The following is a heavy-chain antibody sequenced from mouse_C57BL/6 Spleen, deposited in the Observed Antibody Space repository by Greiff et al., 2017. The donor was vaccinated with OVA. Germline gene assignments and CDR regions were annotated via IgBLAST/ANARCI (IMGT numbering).Heavy chain of an antibody. J-gene: IGHJ3*01. CDR3: ARKGLYYDYLAWFAY. CDR2: IDPSASYT. CDR1: GYTFTSYW. D-gene: IGHD2-4*01. Sequence: QVQLQQPGAELVKPGASVKLSCKASGYTFTSYWMQWVKQRPGQGLEWIGEIDPSASYTNYNQKFKGKATLTVDTSSSTAYMQLSSLTSEDSAVYYCARKGLYYDYLAWFAYWGQGTLVTVSA. V-gene: IGHV1-50*01.